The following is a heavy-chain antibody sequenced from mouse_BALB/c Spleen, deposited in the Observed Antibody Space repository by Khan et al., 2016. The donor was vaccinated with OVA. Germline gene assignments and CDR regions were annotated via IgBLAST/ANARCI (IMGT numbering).Heavy chain of an antibody. V-gene: IGHV9-2-1*01. CDR1: GYTFTDYS. Sequence: QIQLVQSGPELKKPGETVKISCKASGYTFTDYSMHWVKQAPGKGLKWMGWINTETGEPTYADDFKGRFAFSLETSASTAYLQINNLKNEVTATYFCARERYDYFDYWGQGTTLTVSS. CDR3: ARERYDYFDY. CDR2: INTETGEP. J-gene: IGHJ2*01. D-gene: IGHD2-14*01.